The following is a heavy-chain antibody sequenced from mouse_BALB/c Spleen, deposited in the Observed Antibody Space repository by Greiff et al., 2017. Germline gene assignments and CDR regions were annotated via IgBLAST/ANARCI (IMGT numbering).Heavy chain of an antibody. D-gene: IGHD2-4*01. CDR3: AREGDDDLYYAMDY. CDR1: GFNIKDSY. CDR2: IDPANGNT. V-gene: IGHV14-3*02. Sequence: VQLQQSGAELVKPGASVKLSCTASGFNIKDSYMHWVKQRPEQGLEWIGRIDPANGNTKYDPKFQGKATITADTSSNTAYLPLSSLTSEDTAVYYCAREGDDDLYYAMDYWGQGTSVTVSS. J-gene: IGHJ4*01.